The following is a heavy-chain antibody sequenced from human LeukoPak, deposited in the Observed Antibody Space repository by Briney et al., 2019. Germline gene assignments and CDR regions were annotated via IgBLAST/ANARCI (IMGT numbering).Heavy chain of an antibody. CDR2: INHSGST. Sequence: SETLSLTCAVYGGSFSGYYWSWIRQPPGKGLEWIGEINHSGSTNYNPSLKSRVTMSVDTSKNQFSLKLSSVTAADTAVYYCARERSGCSSTSCYYFDYWGQGTLVTVSS. CDR1: GGSFSGYY. CDR3: ARERSGCSSTSCYYFDY. V-gene: IGHV4-34*01. J-gene: IGHJ4*02. D-gene: IGHD2-2*01.